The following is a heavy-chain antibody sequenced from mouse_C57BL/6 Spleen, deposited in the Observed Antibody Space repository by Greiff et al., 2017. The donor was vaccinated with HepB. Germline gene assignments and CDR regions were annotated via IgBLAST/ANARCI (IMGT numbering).Heavy chain of an antibody. V-gene: IGHV1-82*01. CDR3: ARDTTVVSYWYVDV. CDR2: IYPGDGDT. CDR1: GYAFSSSW. Sequence: VQLQQSGPELVKPGASVKISCKASGYAFSSSWMNWVKQRPGKGLEWIGRIYPGDGDTNYNGKFKGKATLTADKSSSTAYMQLSSLTSEDSAVYFCARDTTVVSYWYVDVWGTGTTVTVSS. J-gene: IGHJ1*03. D-gene: IGHD1-1*01.